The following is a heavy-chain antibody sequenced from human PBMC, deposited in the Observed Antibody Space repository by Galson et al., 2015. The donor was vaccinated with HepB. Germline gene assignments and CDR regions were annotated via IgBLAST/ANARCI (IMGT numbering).Heavy chain of an antibody. CDR2: LNPNSGNT. D-gene: IGHD3-22*01. CDR1: GFTFTSYD. CDR3: ARGPAGYDSSGYFDY. Sequence: SCKASGFTFTSYDINWVRQATGQGPEWMGWLNPNSGNTGYAQKFQGRVTLTRNTSISTAYMELSRLRSEDTAVYFCARGPAGYDSSGYFDYWGQGTLVTVSS. V-gene: IGHV1-8*01. J-gene: IGHJ4*02.